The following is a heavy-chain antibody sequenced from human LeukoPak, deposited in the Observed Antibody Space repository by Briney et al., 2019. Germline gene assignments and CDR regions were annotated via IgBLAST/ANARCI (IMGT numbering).Heavy chain of an antibody. Sequence: SETLSLTCTVSGYSISSGYYWGWIRQPPGKGLEWIGSIYHSGSTYYNPSLKSRVTISVDTSKNQFSLKLSSVTAADTAVYYCAREGVGAISYRRDEFDYWGQGTLVTVSS. CDR1: GYSISSGYY. CDR2: IYHSGST. J-gene: IGHJ4*02. D-gene: IGHD1-26*01. CDR3: AREGVGAISYRRDEFDY. V-gene: IGHV4-38-2*02.